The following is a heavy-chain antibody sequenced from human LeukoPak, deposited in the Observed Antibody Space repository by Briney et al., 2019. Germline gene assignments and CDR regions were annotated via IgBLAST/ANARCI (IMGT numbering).Heavy chain of an antibody. J-gene: IGHJ4*02. CDR2: IYPGDSDT. CDR1: GYRFTSYW. CDR3: ARLRDGSLDF. Sequence: LGESLKISCKGSGYRFTSYWIGWVRQMPGKGLEWMGIIYPGDSDTRYSPSFQGQVTISADKSISTAYLQWSSLKASDTAIYYCARLRDGSLDFWGQGTLVSVSS. V-gene: IGHV5-51*01.